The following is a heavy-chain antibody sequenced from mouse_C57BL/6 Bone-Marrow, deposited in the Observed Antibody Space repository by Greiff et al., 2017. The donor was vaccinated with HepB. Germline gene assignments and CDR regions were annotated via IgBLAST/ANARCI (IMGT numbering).Heavy chain of an antibody. CDR3: ARHYYGYYFDY. CDR2: ISNGGGST. D-gene: IGHD1-1*01. J-gene: IGHJ2*01. V-gene: IGHV5-12*01. Sequence: DVKLVESGGGLVQPGGSLKLSCAASGFTFSDYYMYWVRQTPEKRLEWVAYISNGGGSTYYPDTVKGRFTISRDNAKNTLYLQMSRLKSEDTAMYYCARHYYGYYFDYWGQGTTLTVSS. CDR1: GFTFSDYY.